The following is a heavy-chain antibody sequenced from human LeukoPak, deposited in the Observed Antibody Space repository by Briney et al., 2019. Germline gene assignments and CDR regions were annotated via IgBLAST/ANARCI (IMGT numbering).Heavy chain of an antibody. V-gene: IGHV1-46*03. Sequence: EASVKVSCKASVYTFTRYYMHWVRHAPGQGLEWRGIINPRGGSTSYAQKSQGRVTMTRDMSTSTVYMELSRLRSEETAVYYCASTGPAVRYAFDIWGQGTMVTVSS. CDR2: INPRGGST. D-gene: IGHD3-10*02. CDR1: VYTFTRYY. J-gene: IGHJ3*02. CDR3: ASTGPAVRYAFDI.